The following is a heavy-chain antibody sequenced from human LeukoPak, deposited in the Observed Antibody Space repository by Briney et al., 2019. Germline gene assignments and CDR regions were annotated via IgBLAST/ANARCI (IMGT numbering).Heavy chain of an antibody. CDR3: ARAGGYADFWSGYYNGYYFDY. D-gene: IGHD3-3*01. CDR1: GFTFSDYY. CDR2: ISSSGSTI. Sequence: GGSLRLSCAASGFTFSDYYMSWIRQAPGKGLEWVSYISSSGSTIYYADSVKGRFTISRDNAKNSLYLQMNSLRAEDTAVYYCARAGGYADFWSGYYNGYYFDYWGQGTLVTVSS. V-gene: IGHV3-11*04. J-gene: IGHJ4*02.